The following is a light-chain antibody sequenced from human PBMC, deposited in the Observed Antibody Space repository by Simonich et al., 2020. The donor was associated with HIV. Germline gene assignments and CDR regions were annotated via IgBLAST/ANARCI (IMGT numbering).Light chain of an antibody. Sequence: DIVMTQSPDSLAVSLGERATINCKSRQSVLYSSNNKNYLAWYQQKPGQAPKRLISWASTRESGVPDRFSGSGSGTDFTLTISSLQAEDVAVYYCQQYYSTPPYTFGQGTKLEIK. CDR1: QSVLYSSNNKNY. V-gene: IGKV4-1*01. J-gene: IGKJ2*01. CDR2: WAS. CDR3: QQYYSTPPYT.